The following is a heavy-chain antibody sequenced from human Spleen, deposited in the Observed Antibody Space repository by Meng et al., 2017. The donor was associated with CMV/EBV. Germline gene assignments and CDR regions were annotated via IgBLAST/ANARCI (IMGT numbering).Heavy chain of an antibody. CDR2: IKQDGSEK. CDR3: ARYYYYASSGFYYYYGMDV. V-gene: IGHV3-7*01. D-gene: IGHD3-22*01. CDR1: GITFSSYW. Sequence: GESLKISCAASGITFSSYWMSWVRQAPGKGLEWVANIKQDGSEKYYVDSVKGRFTISRDNAKNSRYLQMNSLRAEDTAVYYCARYYYYASSGFYYYYGMDVWGPGTTVTVSS. J-gene: IGHJ6*02.